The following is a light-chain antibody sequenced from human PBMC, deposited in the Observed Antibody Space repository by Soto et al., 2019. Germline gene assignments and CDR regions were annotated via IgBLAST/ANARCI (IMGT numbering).Light chain of an antibody. CDR3: QTRGTGIHVV. CDR1: SGHSSYA. Sequence: QPVLTQSPSASASLGASVKLTCTLSSGHSSYAIAWHQQQPEKGPRYLMKLDSDGSHTKGDAIPDRFSGSSSGAERYLTISSLQSEDEADYYCQTRGTGIHVVFGGGTKLTVL. J-gene: IGLJ2*01. V-gene: IGLV4-69*01. CDR2: LDSDGSH.